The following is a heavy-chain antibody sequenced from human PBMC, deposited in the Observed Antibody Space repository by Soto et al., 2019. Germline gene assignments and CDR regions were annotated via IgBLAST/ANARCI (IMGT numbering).Heavy chain of an antibody. Sequence: QVQLVESGGGVVQPGMSLRLSCAASGFAFSSYGMHWVRQAPGKGLEWVAVISYDGSNKYYADSMKGRFTISRDNSKNTLYLQMNSMTAEDTAVYYCAKDHDESGDWFALWGRGTLVTVAS. CDR1: GFAFSSYG. CDR2: ISYDGSNK. CDR3: AKDHDESGDWFAL. D-gene: IGHD2-21*02. V-gene: IGHV3-30*18. J-gene: IGHJ2*01.